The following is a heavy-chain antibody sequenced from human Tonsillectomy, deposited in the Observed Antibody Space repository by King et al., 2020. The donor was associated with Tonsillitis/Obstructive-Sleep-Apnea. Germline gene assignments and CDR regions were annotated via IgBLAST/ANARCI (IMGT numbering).Heavy chain of an antibody. CDR3: ARDDVVGRYIDS. D-gene: IGHD2-21*01. V-gene: IGHV1-46*01. CDR2: INPSSGVT. J-gene: IGHJ4*02. Sequence: QLVQSGAEVKTPGASVKVSCKASGYTFTGYYIHWGRQARGQGREWMGIINPSSGVTRYEQKFQGRVTMTTDTSASTVYLELSSLRSEDTAVYYCARDDVVGRYIDSWGQGTLVTVSS. CDR1: GYTFTGYY.